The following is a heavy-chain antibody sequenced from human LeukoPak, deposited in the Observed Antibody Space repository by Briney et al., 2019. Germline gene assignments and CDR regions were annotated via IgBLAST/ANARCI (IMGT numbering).Heavy chain of an antibody. V-gene: IGHV1-18*01. Sequence: GASVKVSCKASGYTLTSYGISWVRQAPGQGLERMGWISAYNGNTNYAQKLQGRVTMTTDTSTSTAYMELRSLRSDDTAVYYCARDRGLAFYSYGGYGSGYYYYGMEVWGQGNTVTVSS. CDR3: ARDRGLAFYSYGGYGSGYYYYGMEV. CDR1: GYTLTSYG. CDR2: ISAYNGNT. J-gene: IGHJ6*02. D-gene: IGHD5-12*01.